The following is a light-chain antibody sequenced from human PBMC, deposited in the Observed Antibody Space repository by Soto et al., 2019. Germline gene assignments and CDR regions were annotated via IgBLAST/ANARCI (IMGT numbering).Light chain of an antibody. J-gene: IGKJ4*01. V-gene: IGKV3-20*01. CDR3: QQYGSSPRLT. CDR1: QSVSSSY. Sequence: EIVLTQSPGTLSLSPGERATLSCRASQSVSSSYLAWYQQKPGQAPRLLIYGASSRATGIPDRFSGSGSGTDFTLTISRLEPEDCAVYYCQQYGSSPRLTFGGSTKLEIK. CDR2: GAS.